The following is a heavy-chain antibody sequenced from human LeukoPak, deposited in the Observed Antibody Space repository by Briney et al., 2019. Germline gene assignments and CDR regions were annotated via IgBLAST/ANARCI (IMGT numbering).Heavy chain of an antibody. CDR1: GYTFTSYG. CDR3: ARGTLWFGESPYDAFDI. V-gene: IGHV1-18*01. J-gene: IGHJ3*02. Sequence: ASVKVSCKASGYTFTSYGISWVRQAPGQGLEWMGWISAYNGNTNYAQKLQGRVTMTTDTSTSTAYMELRSLRSDDTAVYYCARGTLWFGESPYDAFDIWGQGTMVTVSS. CDR2: ISAYNGNT. D-gene: IGHD3-10*01.